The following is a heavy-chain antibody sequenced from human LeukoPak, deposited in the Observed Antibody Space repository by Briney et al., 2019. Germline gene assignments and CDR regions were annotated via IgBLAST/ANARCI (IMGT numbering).Heavy chain of an antibody. Sequence: SETLSLTCTVSGGSISSYYWSWIRQPPGKGLEWIGYIYTSGSTNYNPSLKSRVTISVDTSKNQFSLKLSSVTAADTAVYYCARGGGYDSRPFDYWGQGTLVTVSS. V-gene: IGHV4-4*08. J-gene: IGHJ4*02. CDR3: ARGGGYDSRPFDY. CDR1: GGSISSYY. D-gene: IGHD3-22*01. CDR2: IYTSGST.